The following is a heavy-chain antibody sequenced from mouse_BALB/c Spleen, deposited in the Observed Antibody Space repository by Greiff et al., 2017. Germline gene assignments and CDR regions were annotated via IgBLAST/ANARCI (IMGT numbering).Heavy chain of an antibody. CDR3: ARRSGNWYFDV. D-gene: IGHD1-3*01. J-gene: IGHJ1*01. V-gene: IGHV1-9*01. CDR2: ILPGSGST. CDR1: GYTFSSYW. Sequence: QVQLQQSGAELMKPGASVKISCKATGYTFSSYWIEWVKQRPGHGLEWIGEILPGSGSTNYNEKFKGKATFTADTSSNTAYMQLSSLTSEDSAVYYCARRSGNWYFDVWGAGTTVTVSS.